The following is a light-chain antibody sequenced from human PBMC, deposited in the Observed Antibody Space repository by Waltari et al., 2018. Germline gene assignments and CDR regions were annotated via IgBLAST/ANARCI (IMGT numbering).Light chain of an antibody. CDR2: WAS. CDR3: QQYFSTPIT. Sequence: LAVSLGERATINCKSSQSILYSSNNKSYLAWYRQKPGQPPKLLIYWASTREAGVPDRISGHGSGTDFTLTISSLQAEDVAVYYCQQYFSTPITFGPGTRVDFK. CDR1: QSILYSSNNKSY. J-gene: IGKJ3*01. V-gene: IGKV4-1*01.